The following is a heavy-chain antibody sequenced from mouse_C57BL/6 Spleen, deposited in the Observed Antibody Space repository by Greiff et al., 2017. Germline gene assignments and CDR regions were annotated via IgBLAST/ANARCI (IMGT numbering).Heavy chain of an antibody. V-gene: IGHV5-4*03. J-gene: IGHJ3*01. CDR2: ISDGGSYT. Sequence: EVKLVESGGGLVKPGGSLKLSCAASGFTFSSYAMSWVRQTPEKRLEWVATISDGGSYTYYPDNVKGRFTISRDNAKNNLYLQMSHLKSEDTAMYYCASDGPYYGDWFAYWGQGTLVTVSA. CDR1: GFTFSSYA. CDR3: ASDGPYYGDWFAY. D-gene: IGHD2-13*01.